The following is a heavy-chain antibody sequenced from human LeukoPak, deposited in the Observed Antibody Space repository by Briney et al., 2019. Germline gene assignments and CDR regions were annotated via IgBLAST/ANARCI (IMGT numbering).Heavy chain of an antibody. CDR2: VYSGGST. J-gene: IGHJ5*02. CDR1: GFTVSSNY. Sequence: PGGSLRLSCAVSGFTVSSNYVRWVRQAPRKGLEWVSVVYSGGSTYYADSVMGPFTMSRDTSKNTLYLRMNSLRAEATAVYYCAKDAQWLANWFDPWGQGTLVTVSS. CDR3: AKDAQWLANWFDP. V-gene: IGHV3-53*01. D-gene: IGHD6-19*01.